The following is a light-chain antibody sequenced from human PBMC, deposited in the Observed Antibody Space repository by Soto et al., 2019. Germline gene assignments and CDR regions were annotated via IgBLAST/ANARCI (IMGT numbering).Light chain of an antibody. V-gene: IGKV1-5*01. CDR2: DAS. J-gene: IGKJ2*02. CDR1: QSISSW. CDR3: QQYNSYSLWT. Sequence: DIQMTQSPSTLSASVGDRVTITCRASQSISSWLAWYQQKPGKAPKLLIYDASSLEIGVPSRFSGSGSGTEFTLTISRLQPDDFATYYCQQYNSYSLWTFGQGTKLEL.